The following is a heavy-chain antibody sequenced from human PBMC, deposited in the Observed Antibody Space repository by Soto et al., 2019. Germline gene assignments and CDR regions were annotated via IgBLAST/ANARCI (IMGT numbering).Heavy chain of an antibody. J-gene: IGHJ6*02. D-gene: IGHD5-12*01. CDR2: IKADGTEK. CDR3: VTAVRGYNANGDL. V-gene: IGHV3-7*03. CDR1: GFTFSSYW. Sequence: LRLSCVGSGFTFSSYWMGWVRQTPGKGLEWVATIKADGTEKYYVDSVKGRFTFSRDNAKTSVYLEMNSLRAGDTAVYYCVTAVRGYNANGDLWGQGTTVTVSS.